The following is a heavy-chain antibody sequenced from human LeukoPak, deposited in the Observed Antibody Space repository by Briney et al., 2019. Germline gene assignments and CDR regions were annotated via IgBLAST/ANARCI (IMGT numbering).Heavy chain of an antibody. D-gene: IGHD3-22*01. V-gene: IGHV3-74*01. Sequence: GGSLRLSCAASGFTFSSYWMHWVRQAPGKGLVWVSRINSDGSSTSYADSVKGRFTISRDNAKNTLYLQMNSLRAEDTAVYYCARARVEYYYDSSGYYLFDYWGQGTLVTVSS. CDR2: INSDGSST. CDR1: GFTFSSYW. CDR3: ARARVEYYYDSSGYYLFDY. J-gene: IGHJ4*02.